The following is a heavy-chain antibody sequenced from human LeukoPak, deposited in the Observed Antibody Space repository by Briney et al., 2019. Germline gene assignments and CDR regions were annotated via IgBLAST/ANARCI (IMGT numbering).Heavy chain of an antibody. CDR3: ARYCSGGSCHTRTAEYFQH. CDR1: GYTFTSYD. D-gene: IGHD2-15*01. J-gene: IGHJ1*01. V-gene: IGHV1-8*01. Sequence: GASVKVSCKASGYTFTSYDINWVRQATGQGPEWMGWMNPNSGNTGYAQKFQGRVTMTRNTSISTAYMELSSLRSEDTAVYYCARYCSGGSCHTRTAEYFQHWGQGTLVTVSS. CDR2: MNPNSGNT.